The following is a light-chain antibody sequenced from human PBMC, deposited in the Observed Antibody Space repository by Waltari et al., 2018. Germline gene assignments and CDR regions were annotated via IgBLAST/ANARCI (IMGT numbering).Light chain of an antibody. V-gene: IGKV3-15*01. Sequence: EVLMTQSPATLSVSPGERVTLACRASQNIHDNLAWYQQKPGQAPRLLIYGASTRATAIPARFRCSGSGTEFTLTISSLQSEDFAVSYCQQYNKWPPLTFGGGTKVEIK. J-gene: IGKJ4*01. CDR2: GAS. CDR3: QQYNKWPPLT. CDR1: QNIHDN.